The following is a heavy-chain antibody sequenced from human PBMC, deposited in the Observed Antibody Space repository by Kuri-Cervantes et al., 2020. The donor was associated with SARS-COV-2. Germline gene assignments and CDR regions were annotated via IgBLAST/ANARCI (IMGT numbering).Heavy chain of an antibody. Sequence: GGSLRLSCKGSGYSFTSYCIGWVRQMPGKGLEWMGIIYPGDSDTRYSPSFQGQVTISADKSISTAYLQWSSLKASDTAMYYCARRTRYCSSTSCDIGAFDIWGQGTMVTVSS. V-gene: IGHV5-51*01. D-gene: IGHD2-2*02. CDR1: GYSFTSYC. CDR3: ARRTRYCSSTSCDIGAFDI. CDR2: IYPGDSDT. J-gene: IGHJ3*02.